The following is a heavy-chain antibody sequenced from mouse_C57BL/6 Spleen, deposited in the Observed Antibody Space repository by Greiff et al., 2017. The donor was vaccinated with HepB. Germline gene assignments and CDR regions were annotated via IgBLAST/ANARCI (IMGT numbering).Heavy chain of an antibody. D-gene: IGHD1-1*01. Sequence: DVKLVESGGGLVKPGGSLKLSCAASGFTFSDYGMHWVRQAPEKGLEWVAYISSGSSTIYYADTVKGRFTISRDNAKNTLFLQMTSLRSEDTAMYYCAREGDYGSSWYFDVWGTGTTVTVSS. J-gene: IGHJ1*03. CDR2: ISSGSSTI. CDR3: AREGDYGSSWYFDV. CDR1: GFTFSDYG. V-gene: IGHV5-17*01.